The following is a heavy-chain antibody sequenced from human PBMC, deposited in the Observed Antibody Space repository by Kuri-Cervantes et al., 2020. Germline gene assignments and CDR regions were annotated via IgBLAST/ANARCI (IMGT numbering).Heavy chain of an antibody. Sequence: SSENVPCKASGGSFSRYVISWVRQAPGQGLEWMGGIIPIFGTANYAQKFQGRVTITTDESTSTAYMELSSLRSEDTAVYCCASGYGGNPYLGNYWGQGTLVTVSS. J-gene: IGHJ4*02. CDR1: GGSFSRYV. D-gene: IGHD4-23*01. CDR2: IIPIFGTA. CDR3: ASGYGGNPYLGNY. V-gene: IGHV1-69*05.